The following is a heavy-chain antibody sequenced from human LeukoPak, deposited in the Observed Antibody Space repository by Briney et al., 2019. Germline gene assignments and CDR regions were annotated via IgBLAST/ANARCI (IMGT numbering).Heavy chain of an antibody. V-gene: IGHV1-69*06. CDR1: GGTFSSYA. CDR3: AASIAAAGTGYFDY. CDR2: IIPIFGTA. J-gene: IGHJ4*02. D-gene: IGHD6-13*01. Sequence: ASVKVSCKASGGTFSSYAISWVRQAPGQGLEWMGGIIPIFGTANYAQKFQGRVTITADKSTSTAYMELSSLRSEDTAVYYCAASIAAAGTGYFDYWGQGTLVTVYS.